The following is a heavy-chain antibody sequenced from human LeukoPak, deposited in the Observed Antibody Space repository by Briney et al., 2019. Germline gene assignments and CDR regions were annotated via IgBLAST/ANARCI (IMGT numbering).Heavy chain of an antibody. V-gene: IGHV4-4*07. CDR1: GGSFTSDY. J-gene: IGHJ6*03. Sequence: SETLSLTCTVSGGSFTSDYWSWLRQPAGKGLEWIGRITTSGSIYYNPSLKSRVTMSVDTSKNNLSLRLSSVTAADTAVYYCARVYGYSSYYFDFYYMDVWGKGTTVTVSS. CDR2: ITTSGSI. D-gene: IGHD5-18*01. CDR3: ARVYGYSSYYFDFYYMDV.